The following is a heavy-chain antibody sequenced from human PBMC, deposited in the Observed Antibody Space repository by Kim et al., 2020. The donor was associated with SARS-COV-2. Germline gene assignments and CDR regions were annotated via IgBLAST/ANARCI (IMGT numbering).Heavy chain of an antibody. CDR3: ARDRIAVAGIELGDY. Sequence: GGSLRLSCAASGFTFSSYAMHWVRQAPGKGLEWVAVISYDGSNKYYADSVKGRFTISRDNSKNTLYLQMNSLRAEDTAVYYCARDRIAVAGIELGDYWGQGTLVTVSS. CDR1: GFTFSSYA. J-gene: IGHJ4*02. CDR2: ISYDGSNK. D-gene: IGHD6-19*01. V-gene: IGHV3-30*04.